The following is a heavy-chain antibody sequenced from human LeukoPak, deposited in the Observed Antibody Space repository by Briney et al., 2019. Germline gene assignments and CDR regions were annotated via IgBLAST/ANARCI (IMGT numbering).Heavy chain of an antibody. CDR2: IYYTGST. CDR1: NFSISSSSYY. D-gene: IGHD6-13*01. Sequence: PSETLSLTCNVSNFSISSSSYYWGWIRQPPGKGLEWVGSIYYTGSTYYNPSLKSRVTMSVDTSNNKFSLRLSSVTAADTAVYFCVRDRWRSNWFFDYWGQGTLVAVSS. CDR3: VRDRWRSNWFFDY. V-gene: IGHV4-39*07. J-gene: IGHJ4*02.